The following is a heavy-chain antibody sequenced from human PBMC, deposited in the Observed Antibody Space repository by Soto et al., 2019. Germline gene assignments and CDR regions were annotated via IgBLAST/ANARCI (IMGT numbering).Heavy chain of an antibody. D-gene: IGHD2-15*01. Sequence: QVQLVQSGAEVKKPGASVKISCKASGYTFTRYTVNWVRQAPGQRREWMGWINPDNGNTKSSQKFQDRVIITRDTSASTAYMDLSSLRSEDTAVYYCARGIATGQLDPWGQGTLVTVSS. CDR1: GYTFTRYT. CDR2: INPDNGNT. CDR3: ARGIATGQLDP. V-gene: IGHV1-3*01. J-gene: IGHJ5*02.